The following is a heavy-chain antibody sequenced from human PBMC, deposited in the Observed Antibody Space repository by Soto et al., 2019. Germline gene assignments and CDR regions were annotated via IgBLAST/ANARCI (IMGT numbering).Heavy chain of an antibody. CDR2: IYYSGST. V-gene: IGHV4-39*01. Sequence: SETLSLTFTVSGGSISSSRYYWGWIRQPPGKGLEWIGSIYYSGSTYYNPSLKSRVTISVDTSKNQFSLKLSSVTAADTAVYYCARPVNWFDPWGQGTLVTVS. J-gene: IGHJ5*02. CDR3: ARPVNWFDP. CDR1: GGSISSSRYY.